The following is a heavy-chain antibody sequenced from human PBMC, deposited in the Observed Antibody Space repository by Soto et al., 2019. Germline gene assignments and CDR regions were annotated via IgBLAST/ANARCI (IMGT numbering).Heavy chain of an antibody. V-gene: IGHV1-2*02. Sequence: ASVQVSCKASGYTFTGHYIHWGRHAPEPGPEWMGEIGPESVATRYAERFQVRVTMTRDMFITTDYMELNKLTPIDAALSYLWRGRSGQIGVFYWRQGTPVTVSS. CDR2: IGPESVAT. CDR3: WRGRSGQIGVFY. D-gene: IGHD1-26*01. CDR1: GYTFTGHY. J-gene: IGHJ4*02.